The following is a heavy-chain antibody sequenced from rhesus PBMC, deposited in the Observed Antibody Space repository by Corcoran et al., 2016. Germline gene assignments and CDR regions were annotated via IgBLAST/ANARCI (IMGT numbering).Heavy chain of an antibody. D-gene: IGHD5-30*01. CDR2: IYGSSTNI. J-gene: IGHJ4*01. V-gene: IGHV4S18*01. CDR1: GGSISDSYR. CDR3: ARGWIQSFEY. Sequence: QVQLQESGPGVVKPSETLCLTCAVSGGSISDSYRWNWIRPAPGKGLEWIGYIYGSSTNINYNPSLMSRVIVSTDTSQNQFSLRLSSVTAADTAVYYCARGWIQSFEYWGQGVLVTVSS.